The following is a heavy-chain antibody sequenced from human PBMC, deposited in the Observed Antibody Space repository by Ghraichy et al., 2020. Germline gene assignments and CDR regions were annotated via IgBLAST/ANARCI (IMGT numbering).Heavy chain of an antibody. D-gene: IGHD3-22*01. Sequence: SETLSLTCTVSGGSISSYYWSWIRQPPGKGLEWIGYIYYSGSTNYNPSLKSRVTISVDTSKNQFSLKLSSVTAADTAVYYCARQGYYDSSGYYYAPSRAFDIWGQGTMVTVSS. CDR1: GGSISSYY. V-gene: IGHV4-59*08. J-gene: IGHJ3*02. CDR3: ARQGYYDSSGYYYAPSRAFDI. CDR2: IYYSGST.